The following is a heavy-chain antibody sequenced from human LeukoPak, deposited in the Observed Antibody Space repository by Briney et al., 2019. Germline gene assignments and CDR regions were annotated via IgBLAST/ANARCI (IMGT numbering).Heavy chain of an antibody. D-gene: IGHD1-26*01. J-gene: IGHJ4*02. CDR1: GFTFSSYV. V-gene: IGHV3-23*01. CDR3: AKVSYSGSYFAFDY. CDR2: MRSSGGST. Sequence: PGGSLRLSCAASGFTFSSYVMSWVRQAPGKGPEWVSGMRSSGGSTSYADSVKGRFTIPRDNSKNTLYLQMNSLRAEDTAVYYCAKVSYSGSYFAFDYWGQGTLVTVSS.